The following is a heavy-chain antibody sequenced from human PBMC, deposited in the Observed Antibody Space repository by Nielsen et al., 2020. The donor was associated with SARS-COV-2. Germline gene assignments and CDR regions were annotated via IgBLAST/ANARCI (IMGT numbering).Heavy chain of an antibody. D-gene: IGHD4-17*01. Sequence: GESLKISCAASGFTFSSYGMHWVRQAPGKGLEWVAVIWYDGSNKYYADSVKGRFTISRDNSKNTLYLQMNSLRAEDTAVYYCAREYGDYFDYWGQGTLVTVSS. CDR2: IWYDGSNK. CDR3: AREYGDYFDY. CDR1: GFTFSSYG. J-gene: IGHJ4*02. V-gene: IGHV3-33*01.